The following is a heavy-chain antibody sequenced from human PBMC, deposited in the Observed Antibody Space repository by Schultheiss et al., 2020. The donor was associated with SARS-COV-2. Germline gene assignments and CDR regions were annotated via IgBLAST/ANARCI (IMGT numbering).Heavy chain of an antibody. CDR1: GGSISSYY. Sequence: SETLSLTCTVSGGSISSYYWSWIRQPPGKGLEWIGEINHSGSTNYNPSLKSRVTISVDTSKNQFSLKLSSVTAADTAVYYCARRSSVYYYYGMDVWGQGTTVTVSS. J-gene: IGHJ6*02. V-gene: IGHV4-34*01. CDR2: INHSGST. CDR3: ARRSSVYYYYGMDV.